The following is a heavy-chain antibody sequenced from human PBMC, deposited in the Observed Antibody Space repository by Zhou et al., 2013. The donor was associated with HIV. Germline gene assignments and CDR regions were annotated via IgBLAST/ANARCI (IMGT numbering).Heavy chain of an antibody. CDR1: GYTLTDFG. V-gene: IGHV1-69*05. CDR3: ARGDPSGSALDY. Sequence: QVQLVQSGAEVKKPGASVKVSCKASGYTLTDFGISWVRQAPGQGLEWVGGIIPIFSRANYAQKFQGRVTITRDTSASTAYMELSSLRSEDTAVYYCARGDPSGSALDYWAREPWSPSP. CDR2: IIPIFSRA. D-gene: IGHD1-26*01. J-gene: IGHJ4*02.